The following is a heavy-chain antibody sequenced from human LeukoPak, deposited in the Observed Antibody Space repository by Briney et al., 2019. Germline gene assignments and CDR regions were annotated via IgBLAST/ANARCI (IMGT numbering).Heavy chain of an antibody. CDR3: ARDRAFRGGGFHP. D-gene: IGHD3-10*01. Sequence: ASVKVSCKASVYTFTGYSMHWVRQAPGQGLEWMGRINPNSGGTQYAQKFQGRVTMTSDSSIITVYMELSSLRSDDTAIYYCARDRAFRGGGFHPWGQGTLVTVSS. CDR1: VYTFTGYS. CDR2: INPNSGGT. V-gene: IGHV1-2*06. J-gene: IGHJ5*02.